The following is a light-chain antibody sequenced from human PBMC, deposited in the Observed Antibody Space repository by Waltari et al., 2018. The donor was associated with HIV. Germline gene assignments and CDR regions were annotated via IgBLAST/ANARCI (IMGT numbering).Light chain of an antibody. J-gene: IGKJ5*01. CDR3: QQYYSTIT. V-gene: IGKV4-1*01. Sequence: DIVMTQSPDSLAVSLGERATINCRSSQSVLYNSNNKDYLAWYQQKPGQPPKLLIYWASTRESGVPDRFSGSGSGTDFTLNISSLQAEDVAVYYCQQYYSTITFGQGTRLEIK. CDR2: WAS. CDR1: QSVLYNSNNKDY.